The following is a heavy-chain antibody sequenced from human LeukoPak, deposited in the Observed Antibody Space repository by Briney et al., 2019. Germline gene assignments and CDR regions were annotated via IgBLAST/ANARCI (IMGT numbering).Heavy chain of an antibody. Sequence: SVKVSCKASGYTFTSYYMHWVRQAPGQGLEWMGGIIPSFGTANYAQKFQGRVTITADESTSTAYMELSSLRSEDTAVYYCASTFTIFGVVSYYYYYMDVWGKGTTVTVSS. V-gene: IGHV1-69*13. CDR1: GYTFTSYY. J-gene: IGHJ6*03. D-gene: IGHD3-3*01. CDR2: IIPSFGTA. CDR3: ASTFTIFGVVSYYYYYMDV.